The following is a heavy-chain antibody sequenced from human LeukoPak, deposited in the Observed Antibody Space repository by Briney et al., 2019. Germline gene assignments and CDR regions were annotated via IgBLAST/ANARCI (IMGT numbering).Heavy chain of an antibody. CDR3: AKGIAAAMDY. Sequence: GGSLRLSCAASGFTFSSYAMSWVRQAPGEGLEWVSSVTGSGSSTYYADSVKGRFTISRDNSRNTLYLQMNSLRAADTAVYYCAKGIAAAMDYWGQGTLVTVSA. CDR1: GFTFSSYA. V-gene: IGHV3-23*01. J-gene: IGHJ4*02. CDR2: VTGSGSST. D-gene: IGHD6-13*01.